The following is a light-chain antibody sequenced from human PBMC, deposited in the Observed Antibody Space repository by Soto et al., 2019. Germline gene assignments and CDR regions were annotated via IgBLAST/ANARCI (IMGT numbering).Light chain of an antibody. J-gene: IGKJ4*01. CDR2: AAS. V-gene: IGKV1D-16*01. Sequence: DVQMTQSPSSLSASVGDRVTITCRASQDINSYLAWYQQKPGNAPKSLIYAASSLQTGVPSRFSGSDSWTYFTLTISNLQSEDSATSYFQQYTTYPLPFGGGPKVEIK. CDR3: QQYTTYPLP. CDR1: QDINSY.